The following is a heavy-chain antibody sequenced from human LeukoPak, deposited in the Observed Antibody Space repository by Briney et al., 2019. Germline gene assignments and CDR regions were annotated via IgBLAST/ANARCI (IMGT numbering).Heavy chain of an antibody. D-gene: IGHD4-17*01. J-gene: IGHJ4*02. CDR1: GGSISSGSYY. CDR2: IYTSGST. CDR3: ARHGDYDFLFDY. Sequence: SQTLSLTCTVSGGSISSGSYYWSWIRQPAGKGLEWIGRIYTSGSTNYNPSLKSRVTISVDTSKNQFSLKLSSVTAADTAVYYCARHGDYDFLFDYWGQGTLVTVSS. V-gene: IGHV4-61*02.